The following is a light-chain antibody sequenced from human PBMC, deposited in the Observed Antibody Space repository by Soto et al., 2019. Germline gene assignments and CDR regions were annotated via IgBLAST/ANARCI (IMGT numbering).Light chain of an antibody. Sequence: DIQLTQSPSTLSASIGDRVTITCRASQSINRWLAWYQQKPGKAPQLLIYDASSLESGVPSRFIGSGSGTDFSLTITSLQPDDFATYYCQHPRWTFGQGTKVEIK. V-gene: IGKV1-5*01. J-gene: IGKJ1*01. CDR3: QHPRWT. CDR1: QSINRW. CDR2: DAS.